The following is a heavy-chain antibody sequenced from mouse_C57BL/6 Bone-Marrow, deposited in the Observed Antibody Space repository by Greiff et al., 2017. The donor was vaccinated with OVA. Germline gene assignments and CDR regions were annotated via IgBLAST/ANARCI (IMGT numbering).Heavy chain of an antibody. Sequence: EVKLVESGGGLVQPGGSMKLSCAASGFTFSDAWMDWVRQSPEKGLEWVAEIRNKANNHATYYAESVKGRFNISRDDSKSSVYLQMNSLRAEDTGIYYCTPLTGRQNWYFDVWGTGTTVTVSS. CDR1: GFTFSDAW. D-gene: IGHD4-1*01. J-gene: IGHJ1*03. V-gene: IGHV6-6*01. CDR2: IRNKANNHAT. CDR3: TPLTGRQNWYFDV.